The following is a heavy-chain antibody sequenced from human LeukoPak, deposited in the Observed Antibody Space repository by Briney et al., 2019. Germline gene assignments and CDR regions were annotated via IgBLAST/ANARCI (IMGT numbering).Heavy chain of an antibody. J-gene: IGHJ6*02. CDR2: ISYDGSNK. CDR1: GFTFSSYA. V-gene: IGHV3-30-3*01. D-gene: IGHD6-13*01. Sequence: GRSLRLSCAASGFTFSSYAMHWVRQAPGKGLEWVAVISYDGSNKYYADSVKGRFTISRDNSKNTLYLQMNSLRAEDTAVYYCARDAFGQQLVHYYYYGMDVWGQGTTVTVSS. CDR3: ARDAFGQQLVHYYYYGMDV.